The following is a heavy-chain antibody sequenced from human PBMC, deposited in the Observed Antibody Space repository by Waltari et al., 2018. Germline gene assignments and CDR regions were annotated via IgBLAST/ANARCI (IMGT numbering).Heavy chain of an antibody. J-gene: IGHJ4*02. D-gene: IGHD6-13*01. V-gene: IGHV1-2*06. CDR1: GYTFTGYY. CDR2: INPNSGGT. CDR3: AREGAAAGSFDY. Sequence: QVQLVQAGAEVKKPGASVKVSCKASGYTFTGYYQHWVRQDPGQGLEWMGRINPNSGGTNYAQKFQGRVTMTRDTSISTAYMELSRLRSDDTAVYYCAREGAAAGSFDYWGQGTLVTVSS.